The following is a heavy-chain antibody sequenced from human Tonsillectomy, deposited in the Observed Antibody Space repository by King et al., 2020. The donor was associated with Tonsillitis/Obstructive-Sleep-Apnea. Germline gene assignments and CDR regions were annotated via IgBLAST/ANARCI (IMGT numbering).Heavy chain of an antibody. V-gene: IGHV3-30*04. CDR1: GFTFSSYA. CDR2: ISYDGSNK. Sequence: VQLVESGGGVVQPGRSLRLSCAASGFTFSSYAMHWVRQAPGKGLEWVAVISYDGSNKYYADSVKGRFTISRDNSKNTLYLQMNSLRAEDTAVYYCARANDSSSWYEGYYYYGMDVWGQGTTVTVSS. J-gene: IGHJ6*02. D-gene: IGHD6-13*01. CDR3: ARANDSSSWYEGYYYYGMDV.